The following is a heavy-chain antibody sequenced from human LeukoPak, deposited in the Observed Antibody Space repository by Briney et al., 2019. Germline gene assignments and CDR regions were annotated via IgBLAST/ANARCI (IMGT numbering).Heavy chain of an antibody. CDR2: INPDGSST. Sequence: TGGSLRLSCAASGFTFGTYWMHWVRQGPGKGLVWVSRINPDGSSTTYADSVKGRFTISRDNAKNTLYLHMSSLGAEDTAVYYCARGKNYYDPLDYWGQGTLVTVSS. J-gene: IGHJ4*02. D-gene: IGHD3-22*01. CDR1: GFTFGTYW. V-gene: IGHV3-74*01. CDR3: ARGKNYYDPLDY.